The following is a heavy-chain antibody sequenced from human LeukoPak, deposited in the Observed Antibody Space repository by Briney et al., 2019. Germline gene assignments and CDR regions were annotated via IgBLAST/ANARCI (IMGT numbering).Heavy chain of an antibody. CDR2: INHSGST. D-gene: IGHD3-10*01. CDR3: ARHGLWFGDSISWFDP. V-gene: IGHV4-34*01. Sequence: PSETLSLTCAVYGGSFSGYYWSWIRQPPGKGLEWIGEINHSGSTNYNPSLKSRVTISVDTSKNQFSLKLSSVTAADTAVYYCARHGLWFGDSISWFDPWGQGTLVTVSS. J-gene: IGHJ5*02. CDR1: GGSFSGYY.